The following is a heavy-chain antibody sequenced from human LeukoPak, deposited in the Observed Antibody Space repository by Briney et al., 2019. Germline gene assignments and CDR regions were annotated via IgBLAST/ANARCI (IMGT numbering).Heavy chain of an antibody. CDR3: TTEGYCSGDNCYSFDH. Sequence: PGGSLRLSCAASGFTFNKAWMSWVRQAPGKGLEWVGRINSRNDGGTIDYAAPAKGRFTLSRDDSKNTVYLQMNSLKTEDTAVYYCTTEGYCSGDNCYSFDHWGQGSLVTVSS. CDR2: INSRNDGGTI. CDR1: GFTFNKAW. V-gene: IGHV3-15*01. J-gene: IGHJ4*02. D-gene: IGHD2-15*01.